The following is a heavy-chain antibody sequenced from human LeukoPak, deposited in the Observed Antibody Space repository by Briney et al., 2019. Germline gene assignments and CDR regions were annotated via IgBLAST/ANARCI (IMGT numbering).Heavy chain of an antibody. CDR1: GGSINSYY. D-gene: IGHD2-2*01. Sequence: SETLSLTCTVSGGSINSYYWSWIRQPPGKGLEWIGYIFYSGSTNYNPSLQSRVTISVDTSKNQFSLKLSSVTAADTAVYYCARTQLGYCSSTSCYPKYYYYYMDVWGKGTTVTVSS. J-gene: IGHJ6*03. CDR3: ARTQLGYCSSTSCYPKYYYYYMDV. V-gene: IGHV4-59*08. CDR2: IFYSGST.